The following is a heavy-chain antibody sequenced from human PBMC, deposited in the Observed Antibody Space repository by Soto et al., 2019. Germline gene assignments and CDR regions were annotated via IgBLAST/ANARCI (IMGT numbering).Heavy chain of an antibody. J-gene: IGHJ6*02. V-gene: IGHV1-69*13. CDR2: IIPIFGTA. CDR3: ARSQTAVYYYGMDV. Sequence: ASVKVSCKASGGTFSSYASSWVRQAPGQGLEWMGGIIPIFGTANYAQKFQGRVTITADESTSTAYMELSSLRSEDTAVYYCARSQTAVYYYGMDVWGQGTTVTVSS. CDR1: GGTFSSYA.